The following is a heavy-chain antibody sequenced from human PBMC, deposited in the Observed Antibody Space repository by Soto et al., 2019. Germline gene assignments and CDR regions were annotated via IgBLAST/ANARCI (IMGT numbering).Heavy chain of an antibody. J-gene: IGHJ4*02. CDR2: IYSGGNT. CDR3: ARGGATDFDY. Sequence: GGSLRLSCAASGFPVTIDHMSWVRQPPGKGLEWVSLIYSGGNTNYPDSVKGRFTISRDNSRNTVHLQMNSLRAEDTAVYYCARGGATDFDYWGQGTLVTVSS. CDR1: GFPVTIDH. D-gene: IGHD1-26*01. V-gene: IGHV3-66*01.